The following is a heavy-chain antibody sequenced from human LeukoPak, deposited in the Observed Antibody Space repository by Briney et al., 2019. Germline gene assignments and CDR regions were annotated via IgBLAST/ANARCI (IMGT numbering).Heavy chain of an antibody. CDR2: INQDGSEK. J-gene: IGHJ3*02. CDR3: ARYCSSTSCHDAFDI. CDR1: GFTFSNYW. V-gene: IGHV3-7*01. Sequence: PGGSLRLSCAASGFTFSNYWMSWVRQAPGKGLEWVANINQDGSEKYYVDSVKGRFTISRDNAKNSLYPQLNSLRAEDTAVYYCARYCSSTSCHDAFDIWGQGTMVTVSS. D-gene: IGHD2-2*01.